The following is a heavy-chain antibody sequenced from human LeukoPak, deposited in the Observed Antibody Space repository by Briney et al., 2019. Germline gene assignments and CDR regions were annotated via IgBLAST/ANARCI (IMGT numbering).Heavy chain of an antibody. J-gene: IGHJ4*02. V-gene: IGHV1-69*05. CDR2: IIPIFGTA. Sequence: ASVKVSCKASGGSFISYAISWVRQAPGQGLEWMGGIIPIFGTANYAQKFQGRVTITTDESTSTAYMELSSLRSEDTAVYYCARDSPPYSSRAYYFDYWGQGTLVTVSS. D-gene: IGHD6-13*01. CDR1: GGSFISYA. CDR3: ARDSPPYSSRAYYFDY.